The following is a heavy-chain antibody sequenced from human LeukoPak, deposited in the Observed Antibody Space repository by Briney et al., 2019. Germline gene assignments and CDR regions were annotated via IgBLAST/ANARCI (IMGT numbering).Heavy chain of an antibody. CDR1: GISVSNDY. Sequence: GGSLRLSCAASGISVSNDYTSWVRQAPGKGLEWVSAIYADGYTRDAASVKGRFSISRHNSKNTVYLQMDNLRPEDTAVYYCAKMGSWNYEYNWFDPWGQGTLVTVSS. J-gene: IGHJ5*02. CDR2: IYADGYT. V-gene: IGHV3-53*04. D-gene: IGHD1-7*01. CDR3: AKMGSWNYEYNWFDP.